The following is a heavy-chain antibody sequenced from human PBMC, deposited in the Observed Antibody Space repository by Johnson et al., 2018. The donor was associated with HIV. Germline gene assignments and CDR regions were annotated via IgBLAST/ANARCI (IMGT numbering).Heavy chain of an antibody. CDR3: ARSGGYPNAFDI. J-gene: IGHJ3*02. CDR2: IGTAGET. V-gene: IGHV3-13*01. D-gene: IGHD6-13*01. Sequence: VQLVESGGGLVQPGGSLRLSCAASGFTFRSYDMHWVRQVTGKGLEWVSAIGTAGETNYPGSVKGRFTISRDNWKNTLYLQVNSQRAEDTAVYYCARSGGYPNAFDIWGQGTMVTVSS. CDR1: GFTFRSYD.